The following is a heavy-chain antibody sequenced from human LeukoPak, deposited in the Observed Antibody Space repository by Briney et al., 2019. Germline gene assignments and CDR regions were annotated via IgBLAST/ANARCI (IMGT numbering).Heavy chain of an antibody. CDR3: AREDNSGYRVFDI. CDR1: GGSISTYY. D-gene: IGHD6-19*01. V-gene: IGHV4-59*01. J-gene: IGHJ3*02. Sequence: SETLSLTCNVSGGSISTYYWSWLRQPPSKGLEWIGYTYYSGSTNYDPSLKSRVTISVDTSKNQFSLNLTSVTAADTAVYYCAREDNSGYRVFDIWGQGTIVTVSS. CDR2: TYYSGST.